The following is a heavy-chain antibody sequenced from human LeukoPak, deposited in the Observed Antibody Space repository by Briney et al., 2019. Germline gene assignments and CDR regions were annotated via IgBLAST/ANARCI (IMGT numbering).Heavy chain of an antibody. Sequence: GGSLRLSCAASGFTFSMYWMSWVRQAPGKGLEWVANIKQDGSERNYVDSVKGRFTISRDNAKNSLYLQMNRLRVEDTAIYYCAAGGGAFNIWGQGTMVTVSS. CDR2: IKQDGSER. V-gene: IGHV3-7*01. J-gene: IGHJ3*02. CDR3: AAGGGAFNI. CDR1: GFTFSMYW. D-gene: IGHD3-16*01.